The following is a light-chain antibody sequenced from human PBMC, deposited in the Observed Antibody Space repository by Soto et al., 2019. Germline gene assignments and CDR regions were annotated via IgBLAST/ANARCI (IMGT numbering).Light chain of an antibody. CDR2: VAS. CDR3: QQSYTTPVT. CDR1: ENINSY. V-gene: IGKV1-39*01. J-gene: IGKJ5*01. Sequence: DIQMTQSPSSLSASVGDRVTITCLASENINSYLNWYQFKAGKAPKLLIYVASNLQSGVPSRFSASGFGTEFTLTISSLQPEDFATYFCQQSYTTPVTFGQGTRLEI.